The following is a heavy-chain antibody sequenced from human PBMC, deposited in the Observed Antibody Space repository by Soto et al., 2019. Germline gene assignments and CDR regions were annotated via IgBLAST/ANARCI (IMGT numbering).Heavy chain of an antibody. CDR1: GGSISSSSYY. CDR2: IYYSGST. V-gene: IGHV4-39*01. CDR3: ATLIRGYSYGPLDY. D-gene: IGHD5-18*01. J-gene: IGHJ4*02. Sequence: PSETLSLTCTVSGGSISSSSYYWGWIRQPPGKGLEWIGSIYYSGSTYYNPSLKSRVTISVDTSKSQFSLKLSSVTAADTAVYYCATLIRGYSYGPLDYWGQGTLVTVSS.